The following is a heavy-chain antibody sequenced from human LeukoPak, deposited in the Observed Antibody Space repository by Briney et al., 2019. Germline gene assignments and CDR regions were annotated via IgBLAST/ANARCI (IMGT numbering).Heavy chain of an antibody. D-gene: IGHD2-2*02. Sequence: GGSLRLSCAASGFTFSNAWMSWVRQAPGKGLEWVGRIKSKTDGGTTDYAAPVKGRFTISRDDSKNTLYLQMNSLKTEDTAVYYCTVVPAAISYYYYHMDVWGKGTTVTVSS. CDR2: IKSKTDGGTT. V-gene: IGHV3-15*01. CDR1: GFTFSNAW. CDR3: TVVPAAISYYYYHMDV. J-gene: IGHJ6*03.